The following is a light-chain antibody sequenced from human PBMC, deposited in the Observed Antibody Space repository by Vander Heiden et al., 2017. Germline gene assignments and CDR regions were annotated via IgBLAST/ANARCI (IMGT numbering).Light chain of an antibody. Sequence: SYVLTQPPSVSVAPGRTARITCGGNRIGSQSVHWYQQKPGQAPVLVVFDDRDRPSGIPERFAGSNSGNTATLTISRVEAGDEADYYCQVWDTNSDHVVFGGGTKLTVL. CDR2: DDR. V-gene: IGLV3-21*02. CDR1: RIGSQS. CDR3: QVWDTNSDHVV. J-gene: IGLJ2*01.